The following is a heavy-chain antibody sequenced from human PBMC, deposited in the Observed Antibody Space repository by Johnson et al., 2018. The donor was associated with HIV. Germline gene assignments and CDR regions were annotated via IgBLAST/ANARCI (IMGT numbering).Heavy chain of an antibody. D-gene: IGHD3-10*01. CDR2: IKQDGSEK. Sequence: VQLVEFGGGVIKPGGSLRLSCAASGFTFSYAWMSWVRPAPGKGLEWVANIKQDGSEKYYVHSVKGRFTSYRDNAKNSLYLQMHILRAEDTAVYYCAAMDGSGSYWAFDIWGQGTMVTVSS. V-gene: IGHV3-7*02. CDR3: AAMDGSGSYWAFDI. CDR1: GFTFSYAW. J-gene: IGHJ3*02.